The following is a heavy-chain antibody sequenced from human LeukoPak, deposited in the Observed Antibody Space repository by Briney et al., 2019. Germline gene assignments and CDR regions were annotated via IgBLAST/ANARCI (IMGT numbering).Heavy chain of an antibody. D-gene: IGHD2-2*01. CDR3: ARVGDCGRASCYAIDY. J-gene: IGHJ4*02. CDR2: IYSGGST. Sequence: GESLTLSCAASGFTVSSNYMSWVRQAPGKGLEWASIIYSGGSTYYTDSLRGRFIISRDISKNTLYLQMNSLRAEDTAVYYCARVGDCGRASCYAIDYWGQGTLVTVSS. CDR1: GFTVSSNY. V-gene: IGHV3-66*01.